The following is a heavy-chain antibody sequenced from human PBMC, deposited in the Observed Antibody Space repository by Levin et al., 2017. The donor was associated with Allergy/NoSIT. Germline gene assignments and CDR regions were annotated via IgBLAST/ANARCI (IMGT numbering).Heavy chain of an antibody. CDR2: IKSKTDGGTT. CDR3: TTENPHELGYCSGGSCE. Sequence: SCAASGFTFSNAWMSWVRQAPGKGLEWVGRIKSKTDGGTTDYAAPVKGRFTISRDDSKNTLYLQMNSLKTEDTAVYYCTTENPHELGYCSGGSCEWGQGTLVTVSS. D-gene: IGHD2-15*01. CDR1: GFTFSNAW. V-gene: IGHV3-15*01. J-gene: IGHJ4*02.